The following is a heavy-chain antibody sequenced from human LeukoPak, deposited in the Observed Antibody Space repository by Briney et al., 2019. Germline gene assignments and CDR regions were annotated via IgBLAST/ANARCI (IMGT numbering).Heavy chain of an antibody. D-gene: IGHD3-22*01. J-gene: IGHJ4*02. Sequence: PGGSLRLSCAASGFTFSSYAMNWVRQTAGKGLEWVSVINPSDGGTHYADSVKGRFTISRDNSKNTVHLQMNSLRVDDTAVYYCAKEGYYYGYFDYWGQGTLVTVSS. CDR2: INPSDGGT. V-gene: IGHV3-23*01. CDR1: GFTFSSYA. CDR3: AKEGYYYGYFDY.